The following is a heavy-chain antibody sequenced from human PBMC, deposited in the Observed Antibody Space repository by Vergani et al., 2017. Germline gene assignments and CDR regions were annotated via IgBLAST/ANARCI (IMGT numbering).Heavy chain of an antibody. D-gene: IGHD3-10*01. CDR1: GYSISRGYF. J-gene: IGHJ3*02. CDR2: IFHTGLT. Sequence: QVQLQESGPGLVKPSETLSLTCSVSGYSISRGYFCGWFRQPPGKGLEWIGNIFHTGLTYRNPSLRSRVAISVDTSRNQFYLKRRSVTAADTAAYFCARGGLPDAFDIWGQGTLVTVSS. V-gene: IGHV4-38-2*02. CDR3: ARGGLPDAFDI.